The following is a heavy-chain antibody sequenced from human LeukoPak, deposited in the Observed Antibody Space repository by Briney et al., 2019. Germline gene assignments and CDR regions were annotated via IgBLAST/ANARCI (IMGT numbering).Heavy chain of an antibody. CDR3: ARAGYCSSTTCSDAFDI. CDR2: ISYDGSNK. CDR1: GFTVSSNY. D-gene: IGHD2-2*01. V-gene: IGHV3-30-3*01. J-gene: IGHJ3*02. Sequence: PGGSLRLSCAASGFTVSSNYMSWIRQAPGKGLEWVAVISYDGSNKYYADSVKGRFTISRDNSKNTLYLQMNSLRAEDTAVYYCARAGYCSSTTCSDAFDIWGQGTMVTVSS.